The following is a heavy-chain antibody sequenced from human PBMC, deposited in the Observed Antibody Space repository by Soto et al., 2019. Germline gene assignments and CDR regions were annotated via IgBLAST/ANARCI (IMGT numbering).Heavy chain of an antibody. V-gene: IGHV1-2*04. J-gene: IGHJ6*02. Sequence: ASVKVSCKASGYTFTGYYMHWVRQAPGQGLEWMGWINPNSGGTNYAQKFQGWVTMTRDTSISTAYMELSRLRSDDTAVYYCARGLRPQWITMVRGVIDYYYYYGMDAWGQGTTVTVSS. D-gene: IGHD3-10*01. CDR2: INPNSGGT. CDR1: GYTFTGYY. CDR3: ARGLRPQWITMVRGVIDYYYYYGMDA.